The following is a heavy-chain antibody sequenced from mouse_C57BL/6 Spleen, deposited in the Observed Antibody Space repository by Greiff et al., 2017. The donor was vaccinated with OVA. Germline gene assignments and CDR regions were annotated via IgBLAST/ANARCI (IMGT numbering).Heavy chain of an antibody. V-gene: IGHV3-6*01. CDR2: ISYDGSN. J-gene: IGHJ1*03. D-gene: IGHD1-1*01. Sequence: EVQLVESGPGLVKPSQSLSLTCSVTGYSITSGYYWNWIRQFPGNKLEWMGYISYDGSNNYNPSLKNRISITRDTSKNQFFLKLNSVTTEDTATYYCARLDGSSYWYFDVWGTGTTVTVSS. CDR1: GYSITSGYY. CDR3: ARLDGSSYWYFDV.